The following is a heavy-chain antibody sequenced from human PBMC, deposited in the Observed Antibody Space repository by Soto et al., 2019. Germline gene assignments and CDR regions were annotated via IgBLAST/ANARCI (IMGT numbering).Heavy chain of an antibody. Sequence: GGSLRLSCAASGFTFSTSWIHWVRQDPGKGLVWVSHINSDGSDTNYADSVKGRFTISRDNAKNTVYLQMNSLRAEDTAVYYCARDQHYSHASWGQGTLVTVS. V-gene: IGHV3-74*01. CDR3: ARDQHYSHAS. CDR2: INSDGSDT. D-gene: IGHD3-3*02. CDR1: GFTFSTSW. J-gene: IGHJ5*02.